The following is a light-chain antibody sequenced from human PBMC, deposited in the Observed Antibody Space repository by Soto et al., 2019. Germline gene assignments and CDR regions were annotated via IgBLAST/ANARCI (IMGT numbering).Light chain of an antibody. CDR3: LQHNTYPRT. J-gene: IGKJ1*01. CDR1: QGIRND. V-gene: IGKV1-17*01. Sequence: DIQMTQSPSSLSASVGDRVTITCRASQGIRNDLAWYQQKPRKAPKRLIYAASSLQSGVPSRFSGSGYGTDFTLTISSLQPEDFATYYCLQHNTYPRTFGQGTKVEIK. CDR2: AAS.